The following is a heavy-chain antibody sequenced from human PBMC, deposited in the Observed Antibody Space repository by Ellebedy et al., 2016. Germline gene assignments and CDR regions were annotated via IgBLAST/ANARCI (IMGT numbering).Heavy chain of an antibody. J-gene: IGHJ4*02. D-gene: IGHD4-17*01. CDR1: GGSISSYY. Sequence: SETLSLTCTVSGGSISSYYWSWIRQPPGKGLEWIGYIYYSGSTNYNPPLKSRVTISVDTSKNQFSLKLRSVTAADTAVYYCARDKRVTTWYYWGQGTLVTVSS. V-gene: IGHV4-59*01. CDR2: IYYSGST. CDR3: ARDKRVTTWYY.